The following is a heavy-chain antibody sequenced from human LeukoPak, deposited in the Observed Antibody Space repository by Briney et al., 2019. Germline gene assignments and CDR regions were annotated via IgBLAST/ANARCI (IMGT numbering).Heavy chain of an antibody. CDR3: ARAWEGAGQTWGNNYYYYYMDV. CDR1: GYSISSGYY. CDR2: IYHSGST. J-gene: IGHJ6*03. D-gene: IGHD3-16*01. Sequence: SETLSLTCTVSGYSISSGYYWGWIRQPPGKGLEWIGSIYHSGSTYYNPSLKSRVTISVDTAKNQFSLQLSSVTAADTAMYYCARAWEGAGQTWGNNYYYYYMDVWGKGTTVTISS. V-gene: IGHV4-38-2*02.